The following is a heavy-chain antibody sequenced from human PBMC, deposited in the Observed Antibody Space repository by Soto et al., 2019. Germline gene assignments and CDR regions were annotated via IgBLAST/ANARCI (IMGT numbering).Heavy chain of an antibody. CDR3: ARINEDGLRYFEWSHVWFDP. D-gene: IGHD3-9*01. J-gene: IGHJ5*02. Sequence: PGGSLRLSCAASGFTFDDYGMSWVRQAPGKGLEWVSGINWNGGSTGYADSVKGRFTISRDNAKNSLYLQMNSLRAEDTALYHCARINEDGLRYFEWSHVWFDPWGQGTLVTGSS. CDR2: INWNGGST. V-gene: IGHV3-20*01. CDR1: GFTFDDYG.